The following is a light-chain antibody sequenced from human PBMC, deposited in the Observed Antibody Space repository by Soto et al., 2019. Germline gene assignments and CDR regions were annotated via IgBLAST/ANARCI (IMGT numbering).Light chain of an antibody. V-gene: IGLV2-14*01. J-gene: IGLJ2*01. CDR3: RSYTSSSTLDVV. Sequence: QSALTQPASVSGSPGQSITISCTGTSSDVGGYNYVSWYQQHPGKAPKLMIYDVSNRPSGVSNRFSGSKSGNTASLTISGLQVEDEADYYCRSYTSSSTLDVVFGGGTKLTVL. CDR2: DVS. CDR1: SSDVGGYNY.